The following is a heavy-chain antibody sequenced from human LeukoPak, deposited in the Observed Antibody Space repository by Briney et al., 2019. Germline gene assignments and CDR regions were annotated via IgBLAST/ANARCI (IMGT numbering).Heavy chain of an antibody. CDR1: GITVSSNY. Sequence: GGSLRLSCAASGITVSSNYMNWVRQAPGKGLEWVSVIYSGGSTYYADSVKGRFTISRDNSKNTVYLQMNSLRAEDTAVYYCPRDLAHTQSFDIWGRGTMVTVSP. V-gene: IGHV3-53*01. CDR3: PRDLAHTQSFDI. J-gene: IGHJ3*02. CDR2: IYSGGST. D-gene: IGHD2-2*02.